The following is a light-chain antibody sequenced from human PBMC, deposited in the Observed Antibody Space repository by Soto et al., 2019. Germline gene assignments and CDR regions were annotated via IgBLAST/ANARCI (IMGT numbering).Light chain of an antibody. J-gene: IGLJ1*01. Sequence: QSALTQPASVSGSPGQSITISCTGTSSDVGGYNYVSWYQQHPGKAPKLMIYEVSNRPSGVSNRFSGSKSGNTASLTISGLQAEDEADYYFSSYTSSSTLPFGTGTKVTVL. V-gene: IGLV2-14*01. CDR2: EVS. CDR1: SSDVGGYNY. CDR3: SSYTSSSTLP.